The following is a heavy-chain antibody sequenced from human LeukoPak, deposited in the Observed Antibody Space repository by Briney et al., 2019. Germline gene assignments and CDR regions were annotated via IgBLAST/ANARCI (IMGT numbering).Heavy chain of an antibody. CDR1: GFSFSNYA. CDR3: ARQRTAWYVDY. CDR2: VSASGAST. D-gene: IGHD1-1*01. V-gene: IGHV3-23*01. Sequence: GGSLRLSCAASGFSFSNYAMSWVRQAPGKGLEWVSGVSASGASTYSEDSVKGRFIISRDNSKNTVFLQMNSLRVEDTAVYYCARQRTAWYVDYWGQGILVTVSS. J-gene: IGHJ4*02.